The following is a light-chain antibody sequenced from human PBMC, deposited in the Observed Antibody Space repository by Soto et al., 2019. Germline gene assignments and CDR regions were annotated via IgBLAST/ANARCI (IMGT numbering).Light chain of an antibody. J-gene: IGKJ4*01. CDR1: QSVSSY. V-gene: IGKV3-11*01. CDR3: QQRSKWPLT. CDR2: DAS. Sequence: EIVLTQSPATLSLSPGERATLSCRASQSVSSYLGWYQQKPGQAPRLLIYDASNRATGIPARFSGSGFGTDFTLTISSLEPEDFAVYYCQQRSKWPLTFGGGTKVEIK.